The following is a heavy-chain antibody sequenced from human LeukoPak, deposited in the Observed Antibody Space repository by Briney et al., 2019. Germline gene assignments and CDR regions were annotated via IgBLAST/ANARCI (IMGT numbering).Heavy chain of an antibody. V-gene: IGHV3-48*01. Sequence: RAGGSLRLSCAASGFNFSGYSMYWVRQAPGKGLEWVSYISSTSSPLYYADSVKGRFTISRDNAKKSVYLQMNSLRAEDTAIYYCACGYSGNDFYYFDHWGQGTLVTVSS. CDR1: GFNFSGYS. CDR2: ISSTSSPL. J-gene: IGHJ4*02. D-gene: IGHD5-12*01. CDR3: ACGYSGNDFYYFDH.